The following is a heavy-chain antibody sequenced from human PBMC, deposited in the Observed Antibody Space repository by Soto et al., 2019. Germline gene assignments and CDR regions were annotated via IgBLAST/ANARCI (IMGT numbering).Heavy chain of an antibody. CDR1: GGSISSNSHY. J-gene: IGHJ6*03. CDR2: IYHRGTT. CDR3: ARGPWSGYRAYQFQSYMDV. V-gene: IGHV4-39*01. Sequence: QVQLQESGPGLVKPSETLSLTCSVSGGSISSNSHYWGWLRQSPGKGLEWVGTIYHRGTTNYNPSLESRVTISVDKSKKQFSVRLISVTAADPAVYFCARGPWSGYRAYQFQSYMDVWGKAITVTVSS. D-gene: IGHD3-3*01.